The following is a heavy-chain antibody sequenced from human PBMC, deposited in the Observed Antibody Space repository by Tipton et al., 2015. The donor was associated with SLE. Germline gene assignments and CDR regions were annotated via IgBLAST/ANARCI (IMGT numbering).Heavy chain of an antibody. V-gene: IGHV1-69*09. CDR1: GYTFTSYG. D-gene: IGHD6-6*01. CDR3: ARDSYSSSRNIDY. Sequence: QLVQSGAEVKKPGASVKVSCKASGYTFTSYGISWVRQAPGQGLEWMGRIIPILGIANYAQKFQGRVTITADKSTSTAYMELSSLRSEDTAVYYCARDSYSSSRNIDYWGQGTLVTVSS. CDR2: IIPILGIA. J-gene: IGHJ4*02.